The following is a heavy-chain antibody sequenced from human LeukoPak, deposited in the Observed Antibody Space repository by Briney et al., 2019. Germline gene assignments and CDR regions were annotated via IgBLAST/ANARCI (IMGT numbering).Heavy chain of an antibody. J-gene: IGHJ2*01. CDR2: IILIIDSI. V-gene: IGHV3-9*01. CDR1: GVTFDDYA. Sequence: GGSLRLACAAAGVTFDDYAMHWVRQAPGKLLDWVSCIILIIDSIGYADSVKGRFTISRANAKNSMYLQMNSLRAEDTDFYYCAKITTYYYDSNTYRRSFDLWGSGPLVTVSS. CDR3: AKITTYYYDSNTYRRSFDL. D-gene: IGHD3-22*01.